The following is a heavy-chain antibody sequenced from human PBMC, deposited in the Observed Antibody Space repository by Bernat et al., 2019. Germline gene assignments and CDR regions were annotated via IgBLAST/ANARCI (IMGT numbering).Heavy chain of an antibody. Sequence: EVQLLESGGGLVQPGGSLRLSCAASGFTFSSYAMSWVRQAPGKGLEWVSAISGSGGSTYYADSVKGRFTISRDNSKNTLYLQMNSLRAEDTAVYYCAKAAGPTDYGDYSGYGMDVWGQGTTVTVSS. J-gene: IGHJ6*02. V-gene: IGHV3-23*01. CDR2: ISGSGGST. CDR1: GFTFSSYA. CDR3: AKAAGPTDYGDYSGYGMDV. D-gene: IGHD4-17*01.